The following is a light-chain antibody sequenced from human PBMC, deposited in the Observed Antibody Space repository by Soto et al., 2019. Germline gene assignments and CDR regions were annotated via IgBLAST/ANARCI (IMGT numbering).Light chain of an antibody. V-gene: IGKV3-20*01. Sequence: EVVLTQSPGTVSLSPGERPTLSCRASQSVSNNYLAWYQQKPGQAPRLLIYGASNRATGIPDRFSGSGSGTDFTLTISRLEPEDFAVYYCQQYGSSGTFGQGTKVDIK. CDR3: QQYGSSGT. CDR1: QSVSNNY. J-gene: IGKJ1*01. CDR2: GAS.